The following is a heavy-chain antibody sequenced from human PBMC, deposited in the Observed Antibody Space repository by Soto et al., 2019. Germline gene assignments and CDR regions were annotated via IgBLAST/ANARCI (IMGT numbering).Heavy chain of an antibody. CDR3: ARDLFYYDSSGYRIDY. Sequence: SVKVSCKASGGTFSSYAISWVRQAPGQGLEWMGGIIPIFGTANYAQKFQGRVTITADKSTSTAYMELSSLRSEDTAVYYCARDLFYYDSSGYRIDYWGQGTLVTVSS. D-gene: IGHD3-22*01. J-gene: IGHJ4*02. V-gene: IGHV1-69*06. CDR1: GGTFSSYA. CDR2: IIPIFGTA.